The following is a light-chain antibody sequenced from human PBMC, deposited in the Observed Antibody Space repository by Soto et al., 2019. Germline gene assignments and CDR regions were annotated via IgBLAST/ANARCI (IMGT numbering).Light chain of an antibody. CDR3: ATWDRSLSVGV. CDR1: SSNIGNNY. V-gene: IGLV1-51*01. CDR2: DND. Sequence: QSVLTQPPSVSAAPGQKVTISGSGSSSNIGNNYVFWYQQLPGTAHKLLIYDNDKRPSGIPDRFSGSKSGTSATLGITGLQTGDEADYYCATWDRSLSVGVFGGGTKLTVL. J-gene: IGLJ2*01.